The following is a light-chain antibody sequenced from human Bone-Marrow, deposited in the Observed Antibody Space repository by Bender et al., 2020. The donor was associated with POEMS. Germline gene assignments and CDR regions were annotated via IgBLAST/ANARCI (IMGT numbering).Light chain of an antibody. J-gene: IGLJ3*02. Sequence: SYELTQPPSVSVSPGQTATITCSGEKLGEEYACWYQQKPGQSPVVVIYQDTKRPSGIPERFSGSKSGSTASLTISGLQAEDEADYYCSSYAGVDTWVFGGGTKLTVL. CDR2: QDT. V-gene: IGLV3-1*01. CDR1: KLGEEY. CDR3: SSYAGVDTWV.